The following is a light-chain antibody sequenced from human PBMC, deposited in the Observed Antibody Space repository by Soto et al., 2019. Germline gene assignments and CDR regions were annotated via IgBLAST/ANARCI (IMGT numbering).Light chain of an antibody. CDR3: QTYDSSLSGYV. V-gene: IGLV1-40*01. CDR1: SSNIGTGYD. Sequence: QSVLTQPPSVSGAPGQRVTISCTGSSSNIGTGYDVHWYQQLPGAAPKLLIYTNINRPSGVPDRFSGSKSGTSASLAITRIQAEDEADYYCQTYDSSLSGYVFGTGTKLTVL. J-gene: IGLJ1*01. CDR2: TNI.